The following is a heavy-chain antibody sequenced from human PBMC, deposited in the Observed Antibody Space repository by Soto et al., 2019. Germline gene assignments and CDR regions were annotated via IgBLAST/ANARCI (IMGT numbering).Heavy chain of an antibody. CDR3: ARGLQGY. V-gene: IGHV4-34*01. CDR2: INHSGRT. J-gene: IGHJ4*02. CDR1: GGSFSGYY. Sequence: QVQLQQWGAGLLKPSETLSLTCAVYGGSFSGYYWSWIRQPPGKGLEWIGEINHSGRTNYNPSLRSRVTIPVDTSKNQFSLKLSSVTAADTAVYYCARGLQGYWGQGTLVTGSS.